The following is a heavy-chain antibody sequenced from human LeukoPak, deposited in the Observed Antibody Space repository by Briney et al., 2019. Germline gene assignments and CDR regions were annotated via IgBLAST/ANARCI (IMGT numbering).Heavy chain of an antibody. CDR2: ISASGSDV. D-gene: IGHD6-13*01. Sequence: PGGSLRLSCAASGFAFRSYVVNWVRQAPGKGLEWVSSISASGSDVKYADSVTGRFTVSRDNAKRSLYLEMNSLRTEDTAVYYCARRTAAGPFDYWGQGTLVTVSS. J-gene: IGHJ4*02. V-gene: IGHV3-21*01. CDR3: ARRTAAGPFDY. CDR1: GFAFRSYV.